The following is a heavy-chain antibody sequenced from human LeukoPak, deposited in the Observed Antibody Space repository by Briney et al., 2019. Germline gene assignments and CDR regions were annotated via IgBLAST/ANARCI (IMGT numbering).Heavy chain of an antibody. V-gene: IGHV1-69*05. CDR1: GGTFSSYA. CDR2: IIPIFGTA. CDR3: ARGGSRVGASNWFDP. Sequence: ASVKVSCKASGGTFSSYAISWVRQAPGQGLEWMGGIIPIFGTANYAQKFQGRVTITTDESTSTAYMELSSLRSEDTAVYYCARGGSRVGASNWFDPWGQGTLVTVSS. D-gene: IGHD1-26*01. J-gene: IGHJ5*02.